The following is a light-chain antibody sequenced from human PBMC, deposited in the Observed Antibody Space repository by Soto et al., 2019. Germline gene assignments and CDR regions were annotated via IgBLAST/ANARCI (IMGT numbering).Light chain of an antibody. CDR3: QQRRSWPRA. Sequence: MTPTPATPASSPPERATLSCRASQSVSSYLAWYQQKPGQAPRLLIYDASNRATGIPARFSGSGSGTDFTLTISSLEPEDFAVYYCQQRRSWPRAFGQGTKVDI. CDR1: QSVSSY. J-gene: IGKJ1*01. V-gene: IGKV3-11*01. CDR2: DAS.